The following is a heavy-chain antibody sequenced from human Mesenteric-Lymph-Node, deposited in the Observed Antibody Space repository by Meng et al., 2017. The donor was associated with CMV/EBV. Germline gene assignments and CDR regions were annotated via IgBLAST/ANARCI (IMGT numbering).Heavy chain of an antibody. D-gene: IGHD4/OR15-4a*01. CDR2: MRQDGSEK. J-gene: IGHJ4*02. Sequence: GESLKISCAASGFTFSSYWMSWVRQAPGKGLEWAANMRQDGSEKYYVDSVKGRFTISRDNAKNSLYLHMNSLRVDDTAVYYCATKARDYAAKGDFYYFDYWGQGTLVTVSS. V-gene: IGHV3-7*01. CDR3: ATKARDYAAKGDFYYFDY. CDR1: GFTFSSYW.